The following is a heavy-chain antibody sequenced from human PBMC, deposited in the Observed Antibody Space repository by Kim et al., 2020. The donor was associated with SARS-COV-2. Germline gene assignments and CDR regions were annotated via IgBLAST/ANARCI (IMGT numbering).Heavy chain of an antibody. CDR1: GFTFSSYA. CDR2: ISGSGGST. Sequence: GGSLRLSCAASGFTFSSYAMSWVRQAPGKGLEWVSGISGSGGSTYYADSVKGRFTISRDNSKNTLNVQMNSKRVEDTAAADCAKERINTGGGVRGASDI. J-gene: IGHJ3*02. V-gene: IGHV3-23*01. CDR3: AKERINTGGGVRGASDI. D-gene: IGHD3-10*01.